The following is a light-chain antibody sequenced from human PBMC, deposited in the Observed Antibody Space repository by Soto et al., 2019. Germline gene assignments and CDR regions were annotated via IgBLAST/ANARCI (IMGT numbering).Light chain of an antibody. CDR3: QQYNNWPFT. CDR1: HYIGDS. V-gene: IGKV3-15*01. Sequence: EVVLTHSPATLSLSPWEVATLSCRASHYIGDSLAWYQHRPGQAPRLLIYGASTRATGIPARFSGSGSGTEFTLTISSLQSEDFAVYYCQQYNNWPFTFGQGTRLEIK. J-gene: IGKJ5*01. CDR2: GAS.